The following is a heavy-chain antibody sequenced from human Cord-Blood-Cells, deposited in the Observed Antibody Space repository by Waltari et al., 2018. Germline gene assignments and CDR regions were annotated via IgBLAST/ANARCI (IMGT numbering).Heavy chain of an antibody. V-gene: IGHV4-39*07. CDR1: GGSISSSSYY. D-gene: IGHD3-10*01. J-gene: IGHJ5*02. Sequence: QLQLQESGPGLVKPSETLSLTCTVSGGSISSSSYYWGWIRQPPGKGLEWIGSIYYSGSTYYNPSLKSRVTISVDTSKNQFSLKLGSVTAADTAVYYCARHGSPMVRGVPNWFDPWGQGTLVTVSS. CDR2: IYYSGST. CDR3: ARHGSPMVRGVPNWFDP.